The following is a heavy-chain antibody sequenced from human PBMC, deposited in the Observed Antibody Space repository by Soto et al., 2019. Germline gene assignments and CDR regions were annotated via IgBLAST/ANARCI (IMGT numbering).Heavy chain of an antibody. CDR3: ARDLGEVSAF. V-gene: IGHV3-21*01. D-gene: IGHD3-10*01. CDR1: GFPFRSSS. CDR2: ISSSSYYI. J-gene: IGHJ4*02. Sequence: GGSLRLSCAASGFPFRSSSMNWVRQAPGKGLEWLSSISSSSYYIFYADSVRGRFTISRDNAKNSLYLQMHSLRAEDTAVYYCARDLGEVSAFWGQGTPVTVSS.